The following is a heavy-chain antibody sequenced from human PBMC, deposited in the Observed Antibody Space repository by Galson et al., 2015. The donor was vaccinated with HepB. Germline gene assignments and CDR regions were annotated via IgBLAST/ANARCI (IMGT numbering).Heavy chain of an antibody. CDR1: GYTLTELS. J-gene: IGHJ6*02. CDR3: AGPTVTDFNYYYYYGMDV. D-gene: IGHD4-17*01. V-gene: IGHV1-24*01. Sequence: SVKVSCKVSGYTLTELSMHWVRQAPGKGLEWMGGFDPEDGETIYAQKFQGRVTMTEDTSTSTAYMELRSLRSDDTAVYYCAGPTVTDFNYYYYYGMDVWGQGTTVTVSS. CDR2: FDPEDGET.